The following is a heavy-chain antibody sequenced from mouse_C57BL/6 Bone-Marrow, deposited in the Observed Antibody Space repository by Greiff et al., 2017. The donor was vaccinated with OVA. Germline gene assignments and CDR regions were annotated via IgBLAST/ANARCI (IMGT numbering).Heavy chain of an antibody. V-gene: IGHV6-3*01. J-gene: IGHJ2*01. Sequence: EVKVVESGGGLVQPGGSMKLSCVASGFTFSNYWMNWVRQSPEKGLEWVAQIRLKSDNYATHYAESVKGRFTISRDDSKSSVYLQMNNLRAEDTGIYYCTAPYYYGSTYYFDYWGQGTTLTVSS. D-gene: IGHD1-1*01. CDR2: IRLKSDNYAT. CDR3: TAPYYYGSTYYFDY. CDR1: GFTFSNYW.